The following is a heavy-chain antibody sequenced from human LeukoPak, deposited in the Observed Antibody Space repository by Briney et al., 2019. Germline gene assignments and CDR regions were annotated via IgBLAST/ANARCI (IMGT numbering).Heavy chain of an antibody. Sequence: ASVRVSCKASNYTFTDYDITWVRQAPGQGLEWMGWVSEYSGNADYAPKFQGRVSMTTDTSTRTAYMELRSLRPDDTAVYFCAREDDRSFGAYDCWGQGTLVTVSS. CDR3: AREDDRSFGAYDC. V-gene: IGHV1-18*01. J-gene: IGHJ4*02. CDR1: NYTFTDYD. CDR2: VSEYSGNA. D-gene: IGHD4-17*01.